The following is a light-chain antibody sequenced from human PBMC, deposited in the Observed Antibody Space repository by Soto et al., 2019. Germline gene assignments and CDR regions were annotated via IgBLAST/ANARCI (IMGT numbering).Light chain of an antibody. J-gene: IGLJ3*02. CDR3: ATLDDTLNGGV. V-gene: IGLV1-44*01. CDR2: FNT. Sequence: QSVLTQPPSASGTPGQRVTISCSGSSSNIGHNTVNWYQHVPGTAPKLLVYFNTQRPSGVPARFSASASATSASLVISGLESGDEASYYCATLDDTLNGGVFGGGTKVTVL. CDR1: SSNIGHNT.